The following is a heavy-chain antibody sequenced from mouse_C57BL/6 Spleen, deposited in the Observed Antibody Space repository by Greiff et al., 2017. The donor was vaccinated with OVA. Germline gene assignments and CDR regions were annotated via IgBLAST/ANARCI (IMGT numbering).Heavy chain of an antibody. CDR2: INPNYGTT. Sequence: VQLQQSGPELVKPGASVKISCKASGYSFTDYNMNWVKQSNGKSLEWIGVINPNYGTTSYNQKFKGKAALTVDQSSSTAYMQLNSLTSEDSAVYYCARSWYYGYDNYAMDYWGQGTSVTVSS. CDR3: ARSWYYGYDNYAMDY. D-gene: IGHD2-2*01. J-gene: IGHJ4*01. V-gene: IGHV1-39*01. CDR1: GYSFTDYN.